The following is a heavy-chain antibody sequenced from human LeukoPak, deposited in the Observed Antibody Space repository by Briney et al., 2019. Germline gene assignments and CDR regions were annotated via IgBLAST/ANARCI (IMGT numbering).Heavy chain of an antibody. CDR3: ARDNSWNYDY. D-gene: IGHD1-7*01. Sequence: PGGSLRLSCAASGFTFSSYGMPWVRQAPGKGLEWVAVITPDGGGSYYAESAKGRFTISRDNSGNTVYLQMNSLRADDTAVYYCARDNSWNYDYWGQGTLVTVSS. V-gene: IGHV3-30*03. CDR2: ITPDGGGS. CDR1: GFTFSSYG. J-gene: IGHJ4*02.